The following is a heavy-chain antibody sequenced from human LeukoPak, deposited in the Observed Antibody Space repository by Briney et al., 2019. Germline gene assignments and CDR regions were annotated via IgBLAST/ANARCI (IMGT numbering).Heavy chain of an antibody. V-gene: IGHV4-59*01. CDR3: ARDRDYSSGWFDP. Sequence: SETLSLTCAVYGGSFTGYYWSWIRQPPGKGLEWIGYIYYSGSTNYNPSLKSRVTISVDTSKNQFSLKLSSVTAADTAVYYCARDRDYSSGWFDPWGQGTLVTVSS. J-gene: IGHJ5*02. CDR1: GGSFTGYY. D-gene: IGHD6-19*01. CDR2: IYYSGST.